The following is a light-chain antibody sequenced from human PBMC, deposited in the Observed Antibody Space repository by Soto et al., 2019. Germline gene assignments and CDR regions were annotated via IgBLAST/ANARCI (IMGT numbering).Light chain of an antibody. J-gene: IGLJ2*01. Sequence: SYELTQPPSVSVAPGKTARITCGGDNIGSKNVHWYQQRPGQAPVLVIYYDSDRPSGMPEXFSGSXSXXXXXXTXSRVEAGDEADYYCQVWDGSSDHVLFGGGTQLTVL. CDR3: QVWDGSSDHVL. CDR2: YDS. CDR1: NIGSKN. V-gene: IGLV3-21*04.